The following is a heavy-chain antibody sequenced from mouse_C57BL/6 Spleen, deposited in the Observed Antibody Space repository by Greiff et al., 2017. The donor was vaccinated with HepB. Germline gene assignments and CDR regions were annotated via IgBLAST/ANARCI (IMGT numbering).Heavy chain of an antibody. CDR1: GYTFTDYN. D-gene: IGHD2-4*01. V-gene: IGHV1-18*01. J-gene: IGHJ2*01. CDR2: INPNNGGT. CDR3: AREGIYDYDLDY. Sequence: VQLQQSGPELVKPGASVKIPCKASGYTFTDYNMDWVKQSHGKSLEWIGDINPNNGGTIYNQKFKGKATLTVDKSSSTAYMELRSLTSEDTAVYYCAREGIYDYDLDYWGQGTTLTVSS.